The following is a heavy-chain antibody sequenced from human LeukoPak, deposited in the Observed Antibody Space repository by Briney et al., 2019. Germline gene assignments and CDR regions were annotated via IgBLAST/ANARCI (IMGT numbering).Heavy chain of an antibody. CDR2: IYYSGST. J-gene: IGHJ6*02. V-gene: IGHV4-59*01. CDR1: GGSISSYY. D-gene: IGHD3-22*01. Sequence: SETLSLTCTVSGGSISSYYWSWIRQPPGKGLEWIGYIYYSGSTNYNPSLKSRVTISVDTSKNQFSLKLSSVTAADTAVYYCASEAAYYDSSGYYYYYGMDVWGQGTTVTVSS. CDR3: ASEAAYYDSSGYYYYYGMDV.